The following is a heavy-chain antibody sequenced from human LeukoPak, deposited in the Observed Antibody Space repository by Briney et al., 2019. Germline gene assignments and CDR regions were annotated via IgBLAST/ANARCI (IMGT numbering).Heavy chain of an antibody. J-gene: IGHJ4*02. CDR2: ISGDGITT. CDR1: GFTFNRYA. Sequence: PGGSLRLSCAASGFTFNRYAMHWVRQAPGKGLEWVGLISGDGITTYYLDSVKGRFTISRDNSKNSLYLHMNSLRSEDTALYYCAKDHVYGGADDWGQGTLDTVSS. V-gene: IGHV3-43*02. D-gene: IGHD4-23*01. CDR3: AKDHVYGGADD.